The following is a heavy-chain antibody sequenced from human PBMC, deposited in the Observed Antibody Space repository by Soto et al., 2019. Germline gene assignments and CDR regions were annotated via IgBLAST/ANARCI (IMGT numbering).Heavy chain of an antibody. CDR1: GGSISSYY. D-gene: IGHD3-22*01. V-gene: IGHV4-59*01. J-gene: IGHJ3*02. CDR2: IYYSGST. Sequence: SETLSLTCTVSGGSISSYYWSWIRQPPGKGLEWIGYIYYSGSTNYNPSLKSRVTISVDTSKNQFSLELSSVTAADTAVYYCARAIDYDSSGYYTRWGDAFDIWGQGTMVTVSS. CDR3: ARAIDYDSSGYYTRWGDAFDI.